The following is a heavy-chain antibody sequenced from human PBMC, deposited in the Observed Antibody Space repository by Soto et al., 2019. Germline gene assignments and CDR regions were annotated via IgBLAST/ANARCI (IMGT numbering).Heavy chain of an antibody. D-gene: IGHD2-21*01. Sequence: EVQLLESGGGLVQPGGSLRLSCAASGFTFSSYAMSWVRQAPGKGLEWVSAISGSGGSTYYADSVQGRFTISRDNSKNALYLQMNSLRAEDTAVYYCSKEKPFVVVNATFDYWGQGTLVTFSS. CDR3: SKEKPFVVVNATFDY. CDR1: GFTFSSYA. V-gene: IGHV3-23*01. CDR2: ISGSGGST. J-gene: IGHJ4*02.